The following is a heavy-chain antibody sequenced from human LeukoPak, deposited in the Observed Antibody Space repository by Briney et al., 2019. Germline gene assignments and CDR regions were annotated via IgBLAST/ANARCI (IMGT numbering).Heavy chain of an antibody. J-gene: IGHJ4*02. CDR2: INNDGSST. Sequence: GTSLRLSCAASGFTFSSYWMHWVRQVPGKGLVWVSRINNDGSSTDYADSVKGRFTISRDNAKNTLYLQMNSLRAEDTAVYYCTRGLAAAFNWGQGTLVTVSS. D-gene: IGHD6-13*01. CDR1: GFTFSSYW. CDR3: TRGLAAAFN. V-gene: IGHV3-74*01.